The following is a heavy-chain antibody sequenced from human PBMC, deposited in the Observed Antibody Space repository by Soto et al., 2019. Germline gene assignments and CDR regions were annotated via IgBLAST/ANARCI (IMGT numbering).Heavy chain of an antibody. D-gene: IGHD1-26*01. Sequence: QVQLQESGPGLVKPSETLSLTCTVSGGSISSYYWSWIRQPPGKGLEWIGYIYYSGSTNYNPSLKSRVTISVDTSKNQFSLKLSSVTAADTAVYYCARDSNSGRNYYYYGMDVWGQGTTVTVSS. CDR1: GGSISSYY. J-gene: IGHJ6*02. V-gene: IGHV4-59*01. CDR2: IYYSGST. CDR3: ARDSNSGRNYYYYGMDV.